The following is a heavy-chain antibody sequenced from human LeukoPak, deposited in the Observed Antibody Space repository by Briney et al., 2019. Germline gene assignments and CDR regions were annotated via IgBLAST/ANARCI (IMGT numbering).Heavy chain of an antibody. D-gene: IGHD6-6*01. CDR2: IIPIFGTA. CDR3: ARVTIYSSSGGGAFDI. J-gene: IGHJ3*02. CDR1: GGTFSSYA. Sequence: GASVKVSCKASGGTFSSYAISWVRQAPGQGLEWMGGIIPIFGTANYAQKFQGRVTITADESTSTAYMELSSLRSEDTAVYYCARVTIYSSSGGGAFDIWGQGTMVTVSS. V-gene: IGHV1-69*13.